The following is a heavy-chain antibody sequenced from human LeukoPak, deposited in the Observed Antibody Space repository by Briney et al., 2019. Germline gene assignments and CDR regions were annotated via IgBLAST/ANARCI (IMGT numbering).Heavy chain of an antibody. V-gene: IGHV3-30*02. CDR2: IRYDGSNK. CDR1: GFTFSSYG. Sequence: GGSLRLSCAASGFTFSSYGMHWIRQAPGKGLEWVAFIRYDGSNKYYADSVKGRFTISRDNSKNTLYLPMNSLRAEDTAVYYRAKDLFPRWDFWSTFDHWGQGTLVSVSS. J-gene: IGHJ4*02. CDR3: AKDLFPRWDFWSTFDH. D-gene: IGHD3-3*01.